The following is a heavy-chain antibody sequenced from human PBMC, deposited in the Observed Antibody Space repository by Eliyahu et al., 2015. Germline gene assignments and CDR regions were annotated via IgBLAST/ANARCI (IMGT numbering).Heavy chain of an antibody. CDR2: VYFGGSS. D-gene: IGHD3-16*02. Sequence: QLLLQESGPGLVKPSETLSLXCNVSGGSMXPSSSYYWGWIRQPPGKGLEWIGSVYFGGSSXDNPSLKSRVSISVDTSKNQFFLKMSSVTAADTAVYFCARHFIRFGGVIGTPEFFDYWGQGSLVTVSS. J-gene: IGHJ4*02. CDR3: ARHFIRFGGVIGTPEFFDY. CDR1: GGSMXPSSSYY. V-gene: IGHV4-39*01.